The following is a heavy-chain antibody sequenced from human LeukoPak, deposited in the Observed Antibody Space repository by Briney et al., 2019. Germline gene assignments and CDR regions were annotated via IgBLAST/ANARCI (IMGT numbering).Heavy chain of an antibody. V-gene: IGHV1-46*01. D-gene: IGHD6-19*01. CDR2: IDPSGGST. CDR1: RYTFTDYY. J-gene: IGHJ5*02. CDR3: AREGWLTVAGINWFDP. Sequence: ASVKVSCKASRYTFTDYYMHWVRQAPGQGLEWMGIIDPSGGSTSYAQKFQGRVTVTRDMSTSIVYMELSSLRSEDTAVYYCAREGWLTVAGINWFDPWGQGTLVTVSS.